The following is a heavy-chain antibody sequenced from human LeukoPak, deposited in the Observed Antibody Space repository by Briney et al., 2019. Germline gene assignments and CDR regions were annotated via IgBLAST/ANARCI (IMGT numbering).Heavy chain of an antibody. V-gene: IGHV3-21*01. CDR1: GFTLSSYS. D-gene: IGHD2-21*01. CDR3: ARDTNSAGAYFDY. J-gene: IGHJ4*02. Sequence: GGSLRLSCAASGFTLSSYSMNWVRQAPGKGLEWVSSISSSSSYIYYADSVKGRFTISRGNAKNSLYLQMNSLRAEDTAVYYCARDTNSAGAYFDYWGQGTLVTVSS. CDR2: ISSSSSYI.